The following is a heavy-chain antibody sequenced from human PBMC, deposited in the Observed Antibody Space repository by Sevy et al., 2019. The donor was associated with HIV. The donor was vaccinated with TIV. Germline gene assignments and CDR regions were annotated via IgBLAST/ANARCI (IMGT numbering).Heavy chain of an antibody. J-gene: IGHJ6*03. CDR2: IYYSGST. CDR1: GGSISSYY. Sequence: PSETLSLTCTVSGGSISSYYWSWIRQPPGKGLEWIGYIYYSGSTNYNPSLKSRVTISVDTSKNQFSLKLSSVTAADTAVYYCARVVAAGAASYYYYYMDVWGKGTTVTVSS. V-gene: IGHV4-59*01. D-gene: IGHD6-13*01. CDR3: ARVVAAGAASYYYYYMDV.